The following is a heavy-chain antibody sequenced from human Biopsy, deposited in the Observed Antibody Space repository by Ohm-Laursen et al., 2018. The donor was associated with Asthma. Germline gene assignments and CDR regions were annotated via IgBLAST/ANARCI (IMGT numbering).Heavy chain of an antibody. CDR3: ARDGPVGAPSDY. J-gene: IGHJ4*02. CDR1: GDILSSFG. CDR2: ISAYNGNT. V-gene: IGHV1-18*01. Sequence: SCKAHGDILSSFGIKWVRKAPGQGLEWMGWISAYNGNTNYAQKLQGRVTMTTDTSTSTAYMELRSLRSDDTAVYYCARDGPVGAPSDYWGQGTLVTVSS. D-gene: IGHD1-26*01.